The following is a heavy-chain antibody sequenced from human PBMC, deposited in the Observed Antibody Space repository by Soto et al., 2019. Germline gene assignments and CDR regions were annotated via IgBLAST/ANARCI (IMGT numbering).Heavy chain of an antibody. CDR2: VSRSGGST. Sequence: GGSLRLSCASSGFPFTTAWINWVRQAPGKGLEWVSGVSRSGGSTYYADSVKGRFTISRDNSKNTLYLQMNSLRAEDTALYYCAKDRWGHDYQFDSWGQGTLVTVSS. D-gene: IGHD4-17*01. CDR3: AKDRWGHDYQFDS. J-gene: IGHJ4*02. V-gene: IGHV3-23*01. CDR1: GFPFTTAW.